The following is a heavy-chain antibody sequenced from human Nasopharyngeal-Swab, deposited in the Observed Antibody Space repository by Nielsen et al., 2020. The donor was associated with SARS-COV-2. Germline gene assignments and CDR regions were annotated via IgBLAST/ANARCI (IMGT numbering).Heavy chain of an antibody. CDR3: ARAAITMIVVVSAFDI. CDR2: IYYSGST. J-gene: IGHJ3*02. D-gene: IGHD3-22*01. V-gene: IGHV4-31*02. Sequence: PGKGLEWIGCIYYSGSTYYNPSLKSRVTISVDTSKNQFSLKLSSVTAADTAVYYCARAAITMIVVVSAFDIWGQGTMVTVSS.